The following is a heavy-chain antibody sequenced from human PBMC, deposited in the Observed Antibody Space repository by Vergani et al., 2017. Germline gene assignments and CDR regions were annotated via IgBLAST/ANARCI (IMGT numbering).Heavy chain of an antibody. D-gene: IGHD3-16*01. J-gene: IGHJ6*03. CDR3: ARGPGGHYYMDV. CDR2: IYYSGST. Sequence: QLQLQESGPGLVKPSETLSLTCTVSGGSISSSSYYWGWIRQPPGKGLEWIGSIYYSGSTYYNPSLKSRVTISVDTSKNQFSLKLSSVTAADTAVYYCARGPGGHYYMDVWGKGTTVTVSS. V-gene: IGHV4-39*07. CDR1: GGSISSSSYY.